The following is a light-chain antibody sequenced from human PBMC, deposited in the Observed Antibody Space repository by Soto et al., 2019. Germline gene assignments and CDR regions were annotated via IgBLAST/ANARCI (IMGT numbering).Light chain of an antibody. CDR3: QQYDSNSRTWT. CDR1: QSISSW. J-gene: IGKJ1*01. Sequence: IQMTQSPATLSESVGDRVTITCRASQSISSWLAWYQQKPGKAPNLLIYKASSLESGVPSRFSGSGSGTEFTLTISSLQPDDFATYYCQQYDSNSRTWTFGQGTKVDIK. V-gene: IGKV1-5*03. CDR2: KAS.